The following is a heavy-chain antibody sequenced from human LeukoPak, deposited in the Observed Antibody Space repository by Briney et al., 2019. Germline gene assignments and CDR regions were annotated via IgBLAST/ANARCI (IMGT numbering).Heavy chain of an antibody. J-gene: IGHJ3*02. D-gene: IGHD6-19*01. V-gene: IGHV3-48*03. CDR3: AREQWLVLLAFDI. Sequence: PGGSLRLSCAASGFTFSSYEMNWVRKAPGKGLEWVSYISSSGSTIYYADSVKGRFTISRDNAKNSLYLQMNSLRAEDTAVYYCAREQWLVLLAFDIWGQGTMVTVSS. CDR1: GFTFSSYE. CDR2: ISSSGSTI.